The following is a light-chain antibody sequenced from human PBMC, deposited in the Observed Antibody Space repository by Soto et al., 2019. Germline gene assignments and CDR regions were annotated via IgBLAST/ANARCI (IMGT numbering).Light chain of an antibody. CDR2: GAS. CDR3: QQYNNWPWT. V-gene: IGKV3-15*01. CDR1: QSVGSA. Sequence: EIVMTQSPATLSVSPGARATLSCRASQSVGSALAWYQQKPGQAPRLLIYGASTRATTFPARFSGSGSGTDFTLTISSLQSEDFAVYYCQQYNNWPWTFGQGTKVDIK. J-gene: IGKJ1*01.